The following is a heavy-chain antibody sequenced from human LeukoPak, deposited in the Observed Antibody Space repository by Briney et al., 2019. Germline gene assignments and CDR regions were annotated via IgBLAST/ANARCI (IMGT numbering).Heavy chain of an antibody. CDR3: ARLGVGVPTSYPLDY. V-gene: IGHV4-59*08. J-gene: IGHJ4*02. Sequence: SETLSLTCTVSGGSISSYYWSWIRQPPGKGLEWIGYIYYSGSTNYNPSLKSRVTISVDTSKNQFSLKLSSVTAADTAVYYCARLGVGVPTSYPLDYWGQGTLVTVSS. D-gene: IGHD1-26*01. CDR1: GGSISSYY. CDR2: IYYSGST.